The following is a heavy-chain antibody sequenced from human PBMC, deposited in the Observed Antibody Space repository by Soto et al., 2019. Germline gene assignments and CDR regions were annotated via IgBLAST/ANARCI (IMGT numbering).Heavy chain of an antibody. CDR2: ISDDGSNT. CDR1: GFTFSRHT. J-gene: IGHJ4*02. CDR3: AREVYYDFWSGFSTHLYYFDD. D-gene: IGHD3-3*01. Sequence: QVQLVESGGGVVQPGRSLRLSCAASGFTFSRHTMHWVRQAPGKGLEWVAAISDDGSNTYYADSVTGRFTISIDNSKNALYLQMTSLSSEDTAVQHCAREVYYDFWSGFSTHLYYFDDWGQGTLVTVSA. V-gene: IGHV3-30-3*01.